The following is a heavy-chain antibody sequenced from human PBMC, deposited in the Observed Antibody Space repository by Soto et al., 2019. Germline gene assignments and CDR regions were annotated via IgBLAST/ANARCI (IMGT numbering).Heavy chain of an antibody. CDR2: IKSKTDGGTT. D-gene: IGHD1-1*01. J-gene: IGHJ3*02. CDR3: TTDLYQLGMEAFDI. V-gene: IGHV3-15*01. CDR1: GFTFSNAW. Sequence: GGSLRLSCAASGFTFSNAWMSWVRQAPGKGLEWVGRIKSKTDGGTTDYAAPVKGRFTTSRDDSKNTLYLQMNSLKTEDTAVYYCTTDLYQLGMEAFDIWGQGTMVTVSS.